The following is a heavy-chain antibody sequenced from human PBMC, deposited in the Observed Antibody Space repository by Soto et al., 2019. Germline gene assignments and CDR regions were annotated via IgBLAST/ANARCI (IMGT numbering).Heavy chain of an antibody. V-gene: IGHV3-53*04. CDR3: ARGVFGQPDS. J-gene: IGHJ5*01. CDR2: IYSGGST. D-gene: IGHD2-8*01. Sequence: EVQLVESGGGLVQPGGSLRLSCAASGITVKSNYMNWVRQAPGKGMEWVSIIYSGGSTYYADSVKGRFTISRHDSKDTLDLQMSSLRSEDTATYYCARGVFGQPDSWGQGTLVIVSS. CDR1: GITVKSNY.